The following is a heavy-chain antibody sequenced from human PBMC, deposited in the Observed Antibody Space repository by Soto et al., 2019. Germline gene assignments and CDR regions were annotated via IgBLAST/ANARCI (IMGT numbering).Heavy chain of an antibody. V-gene: IGHV4-30-4*01. D-gene: IGHD1-20*01. J-gene: IGHJ6*02. CDR1: GGSISSGDYY. CDR3: ARGYYYYYGMDV. Sequence: TLSLTCTVSGGSISSGDYYWSWIRQPPGKGLEWIGYIYYSGSTYYNPSLKSRVTISVDTSKNQFSLKLSSVTAADTAVYYCARGYYYYYGMDVWGQGTTVTVSS. CDR2: IYYSGST.